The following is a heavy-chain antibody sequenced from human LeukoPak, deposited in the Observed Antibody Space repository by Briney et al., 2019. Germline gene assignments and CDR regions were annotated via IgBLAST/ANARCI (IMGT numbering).Heavy chain of an antibody. CDR2: IYYSGST. CDR1: GGSISSSSYY. D-gene: IGHD5-12*01. J-gene: IGHJ4*02. V-gene: IGHV4-39*07. Sequence: PSETLSLTCTVSGGSISSSSYYWGWIRQPPGKGLEWIGSIYYSGSTYYNPSLKSRVTISVDTSKNQFSLKLSSVTAADTAVYYCARASGYPIPPYWGQGTLVTVSS. CDR3: ARASGYPIPPY.